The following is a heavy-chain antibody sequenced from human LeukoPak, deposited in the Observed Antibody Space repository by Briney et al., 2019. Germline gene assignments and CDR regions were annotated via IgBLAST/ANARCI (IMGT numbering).Heavy chain of an antibody. CDR3: ARAKIWFDP. CDR1: GGTXSSYA. CDR2: IIPILGIA. V-gene: IGHV1-69*04. J-gene: IGHJ5*02. Sequence: SVKVSCKASGGTXSSYAISGVRQAPGQGLEWMGRIIPILGIANYAQKFQGRVTITADKSTSTAYMELSSLRSEDTAVYYCARAKIWFDPWGQGTLVTVSS.